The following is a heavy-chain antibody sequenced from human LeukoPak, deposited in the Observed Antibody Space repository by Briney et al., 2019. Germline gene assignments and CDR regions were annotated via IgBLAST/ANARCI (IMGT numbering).Heavy chain of an antibody. D-gene: IGHD5-18*01. CDR2: IWYDGSNK. Sequence: GGSLRLSGAASGFTFSSYGMHWVRQAPGKGLEWVAVIWYDGSNKYYADSVKGRFTISRDNSKNTLYLQMNSLRAEDTAVYYCAKDRPFGSYGSNGYYFDYWGQGTLVTVSS. CDR3: AKDRPFGSYGSNGYYFDY. V-gene: IGHV3-33*06. CDR1: GFTFSSYG. J-gene: IGHJ4*02.